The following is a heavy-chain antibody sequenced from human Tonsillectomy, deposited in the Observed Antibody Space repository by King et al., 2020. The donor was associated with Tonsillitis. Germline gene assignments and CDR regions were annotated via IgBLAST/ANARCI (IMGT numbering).Heavy chain of an antibody. Sequence: VQLVESGGGLVQPGGSLRLSCAASGFTFSTYWMAWVRQAPGKGPEWVANIRQDGSDKYYVDSVKGRFTFSRDNAKNSLYLQMNSLRADDTAVYYCVTFWSGYFDHWGQGTLVTVSS. J-gene: IGHJ4*02. CDR2: IRQDGSDK. V-gene: IGHV3-7*01. CDR1: GFTFSTYW. CDR3: VTFWSGYFDH. D-gene: IGHD3-3*01.